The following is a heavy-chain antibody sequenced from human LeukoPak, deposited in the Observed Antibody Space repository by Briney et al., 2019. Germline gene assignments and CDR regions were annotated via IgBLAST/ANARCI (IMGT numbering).Heavy chain of an antibody. J-gene: IGHJ4*02. V-gene: IGHV3-23*01. CDR2: IDRGVGST. CDR3: AKKGQADDGGKPD. Sequence: GGSLRLSCAASGFTFSKYDLSWVRQAPGKGLECVSAIDRGVGSTYYADSVKGRFTISRDNSKNTLYLQMNNLRVDDTAVYYCAKKGQADDGGKPDWGQGTLVTVSS. CDR1: GFTFSKYD.